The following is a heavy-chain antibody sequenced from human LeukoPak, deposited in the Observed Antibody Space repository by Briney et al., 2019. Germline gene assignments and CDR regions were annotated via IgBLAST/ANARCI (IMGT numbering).Heavy chain of an antibody. D-gene: IGHD3-10*01. CDR3: ATPGTHLWFGEYPLGY. Sequence: GASVKVSCKASGYTFTSYGISWVRQAPGQGLEWMGWISAYNGNTNYAQKLQGRVTMTEDTSTDTAYMELSSLRSEDTAVYYCATPGTHLWFGEYPLGYWGQGTLVTVSS. V-gene: IGHV1-18*01. CDR2: ISAYNGNT. J-gene: IGHJ4*02. CDR1: GYTFTSYG.